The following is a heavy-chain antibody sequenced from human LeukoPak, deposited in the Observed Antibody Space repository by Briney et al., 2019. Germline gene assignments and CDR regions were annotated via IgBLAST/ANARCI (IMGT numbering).Heavy chain of an antibody. CDR3: AGSLDSSYWYVPPSWGY. Sequence: SETLSLTCTVSGGSISTNTYYWGWIRQPPGKGLEWIGSMSYGGTTYYNPSLKSRVTISLDTPKNQFSLKLSSVTAADTAIYYCAGSLDSSYWYVPPSWGYWGQGALVTVSS. J-gene: IGHJ4*02. CDR2: MSYGGTT. D-gene: IGHD3-22*01. V-gene: IGHV4-39*01. CDR1: GGSISTNTYY.